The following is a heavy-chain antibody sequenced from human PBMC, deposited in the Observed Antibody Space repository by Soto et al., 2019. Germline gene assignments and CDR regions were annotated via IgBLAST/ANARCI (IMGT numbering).Heavy chain of an antibody. Sequence: GASVKVSCKASGGTFSSYAISWVRQAPGQGLEWMGGIIPIFGTANYAQKFQGRVTITADESTSTAYMELSSLRSEDTAVYYCAKDKLGTTWFDPWGQGTLVTVSS. J-gene: IGHJ5*02. CDR2: IIPIFGTA. CDR3: AKDKLGTTWFDP. CDR1: GGTFSSYA. V-gene: IGHV1-69*13. D-gene: IGHD1-7*01.